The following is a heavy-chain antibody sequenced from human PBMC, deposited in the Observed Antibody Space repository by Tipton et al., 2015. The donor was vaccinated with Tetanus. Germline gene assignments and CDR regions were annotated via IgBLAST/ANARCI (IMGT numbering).Heavy chain of an antibody. CDR2: IYFSGST. CDR3: ARQLWGYWFDP. CDR1: GDSITSSHYY. V-gene: IGHV4-39*01. Sequence: LRLSCTVSGDSITSSHYYWGWVCQPPGKGLEWIGSIYFSGSTYHSPSLKSRVAMSVDTSKNQFSLKLASVTARDTAIYYCARQLWGYWFDPWGQGPLVTVSS. J-gene: IGHJ5*02. D-gene: IGHD7-27*01.